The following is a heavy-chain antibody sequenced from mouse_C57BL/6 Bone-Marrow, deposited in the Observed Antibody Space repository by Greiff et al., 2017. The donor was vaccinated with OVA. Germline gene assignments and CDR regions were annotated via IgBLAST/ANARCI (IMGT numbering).Heavy chain of an antibody. CDR3: ARWTTVVATRGY. V-gene: IGHV1-59*01. D-gene: IGHD1-1*01. CDR2: IDPSDSYT. J-gene: IGHJ2*01. Sequence: QVQLQQPGAELVRPGTSVKLSCKASGYTFTSYWMHWVQQRPGQGLEWIGVIDPSDSYTNYNQKFKGKATLTVDTSSSTAYMQLSSLTSEDSAVYYCARWTTVVATRGYWGQGTTLTVSS. CDR1: GYTFTSYW.